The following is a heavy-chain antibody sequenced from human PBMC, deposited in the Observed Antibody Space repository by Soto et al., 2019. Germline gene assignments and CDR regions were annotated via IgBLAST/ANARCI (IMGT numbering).Heavy chain of an antibody. D-gene: IGHD1-26*01. CDR1: GFTFSGSA. CDR2: IRSKANSYAT. V-gene: IGHV3-73*01. CDR3: TRHREDQQGALG. J-gene: IGHJ4*02. Sequence: GGSLRLSCAASGFTFSGSAMHWVRQASGKGLEWVGRIRSKANSYATAYAASVKGRFTISRDDSKNTVYLQMNSLKTEDTVVYYCTRHREDQQGALGWGQGTLVTVSS.